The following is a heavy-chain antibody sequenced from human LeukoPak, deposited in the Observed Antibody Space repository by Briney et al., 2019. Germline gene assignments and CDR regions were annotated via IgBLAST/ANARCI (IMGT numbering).Heavy chain of an antibody. CDR2: IGTAGDT. CDR3: ARGSTLTYGMDV. D-gene: IGHD2-2*01. CDR1: GFSFSSYG. Sequence: GGSLRLSCVASGFSFSSYGMHWVRQATGKGLEWVSAIGTAGDTYYPGSVKGRFTISRENAKNSLYLQMNSLRAGDTAVYYCARGSTLTYGMDVWGQGTTVTVSS. J-gene: IGHJ6*02. V-gene: IGHV3-13*01.